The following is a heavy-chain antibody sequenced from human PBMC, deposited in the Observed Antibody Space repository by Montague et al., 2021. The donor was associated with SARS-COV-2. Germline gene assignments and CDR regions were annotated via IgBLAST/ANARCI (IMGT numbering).Heavy chain of an antibody. Sequence: CAISGDSVSSNSVSWNWIRQSPSRGLEWLGRTYYRSKWSNEYALSVKSRITINPDTSKNQLSLQLNSVTPEDTAVYYCTRADWGVQDYWGPGSLVTGSS. CDR2: TYYRSKWSN. V-gene: IGHV6-1*01. CDR1: GDSVSSNSVS. J-gene: IGHJ4*01. CDR3: TRADWGVQDY. D-gene: IGHD3-10*01.